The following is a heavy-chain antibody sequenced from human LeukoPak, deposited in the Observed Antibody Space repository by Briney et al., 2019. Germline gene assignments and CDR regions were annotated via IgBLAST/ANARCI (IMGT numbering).Heavy chain of an antibody. J-gene: IGHJ4*02. V-gene: IGHV5-51*01. CDR3: ARQTSVAGTFDY. CDR1: GYRFTNYW. D-gene: IGHD6-19*01. Sequence: GESLKISCQASGYRFTNYWIGWVRQMPGKGLEWMGIIYPTDSDTRYSPSFQGQVTISADKSISTAYLQWSSLTASDTAMYYCARQTSVAGTFDYWGQGTLVTVSS. CDR2: IYPTDSDT.